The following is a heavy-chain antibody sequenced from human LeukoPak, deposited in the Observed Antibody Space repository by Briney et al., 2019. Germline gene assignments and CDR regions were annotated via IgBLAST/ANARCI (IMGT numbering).Heavy chain of an antibody. V-gene: IGHV3-48*01. CDR1: GFIFGDYN. CDR2: MSSTSTTI. Sequence: GGSLRLSCAASGFIFGDYNMNWVRQAPGKGLEWISYMSSTSTTIFYADSVKGRFTISRDNAKNSLYLQMNSLRAEDTAVYFCARVGNTGDAVIIPAAMGFDNWGQGTVVTVSS. J-gene: IGHJ4*02. CDR3: ARVGNTGDAVIIPAAMGFDN. D-gene: IGHD2-2*01.